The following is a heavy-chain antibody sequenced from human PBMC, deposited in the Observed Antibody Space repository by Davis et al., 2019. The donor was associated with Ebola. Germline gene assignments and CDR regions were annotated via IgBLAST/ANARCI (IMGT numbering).Heavy chain of an antibody. CDR2: IIPIFGTA. CDR1: GGTFSSYA. J-gene: IGHJ4*02. V-gene: IGHV1-69*13. Sequence: SVKVSCKASGGTFSSYAISWVRQAPGQGLEWMGGIIPIFGTANYAQKFQGRVTITADESTSTAYMELSSLRSEDTAVYYCALSTRYSGYDLHLNHDYWGQGTLVTVSS. D-gene: IGHD5-12*01. CDR3: ALSTRYSGYDLHLNHDY.